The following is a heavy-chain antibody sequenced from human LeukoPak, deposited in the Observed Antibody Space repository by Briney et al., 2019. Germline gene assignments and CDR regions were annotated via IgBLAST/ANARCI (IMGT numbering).Heavy chain of an antibody. CDR3: AASYDSSGYYPFQH. CDR2: IYYSGST. Sequence: SETLSLTCTVSGGSISSYYWSWIRQPPGKGLEWIGYIYYSGSTNYNSSLKSRVTISVDTSKNQFSLKLSSVTAADTAVYYCAASYDSSGYYPFQHWGQGTLVTVSS. V-gene: IGHV4-59*01. J-gene: IGHJ1*01. D-gene: IGHD3-22*01. CDR1: GGSISSYY.